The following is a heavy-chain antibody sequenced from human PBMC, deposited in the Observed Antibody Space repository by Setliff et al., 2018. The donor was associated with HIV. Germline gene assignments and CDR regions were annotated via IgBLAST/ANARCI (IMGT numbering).Heavy chain of an antibody. Sequence: GASVKVSCKTSGYTFTNYPIYWVRQAPGQRLEWMGEINADNGNTQYSQKFQGRVTIARDTSANTVYMELSSLRSEDTAMYYCAASMMIEVCPAHWGQGTLVTVSS. CDR1: GYTFTNYP. CDR3: AASMMIEVCPAH. J-gene: IGHJ4*02. CDR2: INADNGNT. V-gene: IGHV1-3*01. D-gene: IGHD3-22*01.